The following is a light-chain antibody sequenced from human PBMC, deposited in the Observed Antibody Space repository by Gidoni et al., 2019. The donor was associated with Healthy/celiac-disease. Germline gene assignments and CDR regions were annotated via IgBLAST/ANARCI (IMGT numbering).Light chain of an antibody. CDR3: QQYNNWPGT. Sequence: DIVMTQSPATLSVSPGERATLSCRASQSVSSNLAWYQQKPGQAPRLLIYGASTRATGIPAMFSGSGSGTEFTLTISSLQSEDFAVYYCQQYNNWPGTFGQGTKVEIK. CDR1: QSVSSN. J-gene: IGKJ1*01. V-gene: IGKV3-15*01. CDR2: GAS.